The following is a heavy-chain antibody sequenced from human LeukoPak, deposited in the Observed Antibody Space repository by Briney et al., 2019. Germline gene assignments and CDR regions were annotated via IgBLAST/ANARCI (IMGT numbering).Heavy chain of an antibody. V-gene: IGHV4-59*08. CDR1: NGSISSYY. Sequence: SETLSLTCTVSNGSISSYYWSWIRQSPEKGLEWIGYIYYSGSTNYNPTLKSRVTLSLDTSKNQFSLNLTSVTAVDTAVYYCARHEYSYGFHLDYWGQGTQVTVSS. J-gene: IGHJ4*02. CDR3: ARHEYSYGFHLDY. CDR2: IYYSGST. D-gene: IGHD5-18*01.